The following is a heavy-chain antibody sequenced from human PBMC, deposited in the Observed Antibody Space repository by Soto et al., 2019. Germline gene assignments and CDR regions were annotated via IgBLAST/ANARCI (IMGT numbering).Heavy chain of an antibody. CDR2: IWYDGSNK. V-gene: IGHV3-33*01. CDR1: GFTFSSYG. CDR3: AREAGGEYYYYGMDV. D-gene: IGHD2-21*01. Sequence: GGSLRLSCAASGFTFSSYGMHWVRQAPGKGLEWVAVIWYDGSNKYYADSVKGRFTISRDNSKNTLYLQMNSLRAEDTAVYYCAREAGGEYYYYGMDVWGQGTTVTVSS. J-gene: IGHJ6*02.